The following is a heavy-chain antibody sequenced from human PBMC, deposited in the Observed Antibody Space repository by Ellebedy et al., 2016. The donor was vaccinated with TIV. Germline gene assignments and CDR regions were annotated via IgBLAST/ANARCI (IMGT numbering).Heavy chain of an antibody. J-gene: IGHJ6*02. V-gene: IGHV1-24*01. Sequence: AASVKVSCKVSGYTLTELSMHWVRQAPGKGLEWMGNFDPEDGEPVYAQNFQGRVTMTEDTSTSTAYMELRSLRSDDTAVYYCARDRRRIVRFLEWFGDRYYGMDVWGQGTTVTVSS. D-gene: IGHD3-3*01. CDR2: FDPEDGEP. CDR1: GYTLTELS. CDR3: ARDRRRIVRFLEWFGDRYYGMDV.